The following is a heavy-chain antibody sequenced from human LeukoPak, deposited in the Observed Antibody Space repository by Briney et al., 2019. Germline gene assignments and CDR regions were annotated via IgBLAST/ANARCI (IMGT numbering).Heavy chain of an antibody. Sequence: PGGSLRLSCAASGFTFSNYWMSWVRQAPGKGLEWVANIKQDGSVKNYVDSVKGRFTISRDNAKNTMYLQMNSLRAEDTAMYYCARAGSSGWSSGWSDYYYYMDVWGKGTTVTVSS. V-gene: IGHV3-7*01. J-gene: IGHJ6*03. CDR1: GFTFSNYW. CDR2: IKQDGSVK. CDR3: ARAGSSGWSSGWSDYYYYMDV. D-gene: IGHD6-19*01.